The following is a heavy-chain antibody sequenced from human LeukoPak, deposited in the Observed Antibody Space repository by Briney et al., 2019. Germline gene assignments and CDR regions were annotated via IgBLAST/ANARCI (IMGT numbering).Heavy chain of an antibody. CDR1: GNILNTFY. V-gene: IGHV1-46*02. J-gene: IGHJ4*01. CDR3: ARDNQGGGSGTPFDY. CDR2: IDPFSQAT. D-gene: IGHD3-10*01. Sequence: ASVKVSCKAPGNILNTFYMHWMRQAPGQGLEWVGVIDPFSQATHYAQKFQGRVTITRDMSTTTVYMELSSLRPEDTALYYCARDNQGGGSGTPFDYWGQGTLVTVSS.